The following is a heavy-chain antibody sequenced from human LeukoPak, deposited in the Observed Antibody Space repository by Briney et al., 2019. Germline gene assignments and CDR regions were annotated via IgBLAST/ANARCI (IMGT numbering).Heavy chain of an antibody. CDR3: ARDIKHEGYCSGGSCYSLWFDP. CDR1: GGSISSGGYY. CDR2: IYYSGST. J-gene: IGHJ5*02. Sequence: SETLFLTCTVSGGSISSGGYYWSWIRQHPGKGLEWIGYIYYSGSTYYNPSLKSRVTISVDTSKNQFSLKLSSVTAADTAVYYCARDIKHEGYCSGGSCYSLWFDPWGQGTLVTVSS. V-gene: IGHV4-31*03. D-gene: IGHD2-15*01.